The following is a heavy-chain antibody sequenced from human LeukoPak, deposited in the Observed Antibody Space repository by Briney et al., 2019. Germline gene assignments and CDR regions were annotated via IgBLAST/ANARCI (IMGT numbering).Heavy chain of an antibody. Sequence: SETLSLTCTVSGGSISSYYWSWIRQPPGKGLEWIGYIYYSGSTNYNPSLKSRVTISVDTSKNQFSLKLSSVTAADTAVYHCARVGDILTGYRFFDYWGQGTLVTVSS. V-gene: IGHV4-59*12. CDR3: ARVGDILTGYRFFDY. D-gene: IGHD3-9*01. CDR2: IYYSGST. J-gene: IGHJ4*02. CDR1: GGSISSYY.